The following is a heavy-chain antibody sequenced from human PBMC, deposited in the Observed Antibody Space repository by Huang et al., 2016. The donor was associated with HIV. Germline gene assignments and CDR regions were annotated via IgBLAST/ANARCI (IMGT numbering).Heavy chain of an antibody. Sequence: QVQLVESGGGVVQPGRSLRLSCAASGFTFSNYAMHWVRQGTGKGLEWVAVISYDGRNKYYTDSVKGRFTISRDNSKNALYLQMNSLRAEDTAVYYCARRAVAGIYYYYYMDVWGKGTTVTVSS. CDR1: GFTFSNYA. V-gene: IGHV3-30*04. D-gene: IGHD6-19*01. CDR2: ISYDGRNK. J-gene: IGHJ6*03. CDR3: ARRAVAGIYYYYYMDV.